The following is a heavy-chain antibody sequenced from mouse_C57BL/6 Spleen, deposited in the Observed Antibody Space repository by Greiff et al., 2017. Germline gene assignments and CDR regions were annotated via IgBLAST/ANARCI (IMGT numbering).Heavy chain of an antibody. CDR2: IHPNSGST. D-gene: IGHD2-1*01. Sequence: QVQLQQPGAELVKPGASVKLSCKASGYTFTSYWMHWVKQRPGQGLEWIGMIHPNSGSTNYNEKFKSKATLTVDKSSSTAYMQLSSLTSEDSAVYYCARSYYGNYNFDYWGQGTTLTVSS. CDR1: GYTFTSYW. CDR3: ARSYYGNYNFDY. V-gene: IGHV1-64*01. J-gene: IGHJ2*01.